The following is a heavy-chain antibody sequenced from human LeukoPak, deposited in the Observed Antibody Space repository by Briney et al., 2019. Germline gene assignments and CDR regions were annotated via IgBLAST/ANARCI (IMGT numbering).Heavy chain of an antibody. J-gene: IGHJ6*03. CDR1: GFSFSSHG. CDR3: ARRFGAARDDYMDV. D-gene: IGHD3-16*01. Sequence: GGSLRLPCAASGFSFSSHGMSWVRQAPGKGREWVSAISGSGGSTYYADSVKGRFTISRDNSKNTLYLQMNSLRAEDTAVYYCARRFGAARDDYMDVWGKGTTVTVSS. CDR2: ISGSGGST. V-gene: IGHV3-23*01.